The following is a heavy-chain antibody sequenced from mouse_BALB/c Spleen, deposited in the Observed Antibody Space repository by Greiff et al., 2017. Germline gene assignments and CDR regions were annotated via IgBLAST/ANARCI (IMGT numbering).Heavy chain of an antibody. CDR1: GFTFSSYT. CDR3: ARYRGQKFAY. Sequence: EVKLVESGGGLVQPGGSLKLSCAASGFTFSSYTMSWVRQTPEKRLEWVAYISNGGGSTYYPDTVKGRFTISRDNAKNTLYLQMSSLKSEDTAMYYCARYRGQKFAYWGQGTLVTVSA. J-gene: IGHJ3*01. V-gene: IGHV5-12-2*01. CDR2: ISNGGGST. D-gene: IGHD2-12*01.